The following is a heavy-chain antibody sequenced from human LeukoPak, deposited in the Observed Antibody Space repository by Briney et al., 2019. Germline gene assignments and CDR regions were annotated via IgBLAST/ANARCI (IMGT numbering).Heavy chain of an antibody. Sequence: PGRSLRLSCAASGFTFSSYAMHWVRQAPGKGLEWVAVISYDGSNKYYADSVKGRFTISRDNSKNTLYLQMNSLRAEDTAVYYCARGSDYSDWGQGTLVTVSS. CDR2: ISYDGSNK. J-gene: IGHJ4*02. D-gene: IGHD4-17*01. CDR3: ARGSDYSD. V-gene: IGHV3-30-3*01. CDR1: GFTFSSYA.